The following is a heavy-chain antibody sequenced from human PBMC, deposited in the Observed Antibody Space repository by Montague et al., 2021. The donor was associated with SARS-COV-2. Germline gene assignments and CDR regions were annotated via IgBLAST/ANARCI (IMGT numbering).Heavy chain of an antibody. D-gene: IGHD3-22*01. CDR1: GGSISSYY. Sequence: SETLSLTCTVSGGSISSYYWSWTQQPPGKGLEWIGYIYYSGSTNYNPSLKSRVTISVDTSKNQFSLKLSSVTAADTAVYYCAAGDSSGYFEWFDPWGQGTLVTVSS. J-gene: IGHJ5*02. V-gene: IGHV4-59*01. CDR2: IYYSGST. CDR3: AAGDSSGYFEWFDP.